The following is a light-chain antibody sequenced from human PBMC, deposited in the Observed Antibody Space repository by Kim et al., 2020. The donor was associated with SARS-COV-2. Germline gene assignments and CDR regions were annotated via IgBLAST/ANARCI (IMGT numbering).Light chain of an antibody. Sequence: DIVMTQSPDSLAVSLGERATINCKSSQSILYSSNNKNYLAWYQQKPGQPPKLFFYWASTRESGVPDRFSGSGSGTDFALTISSLQAEDVAVYYCQQYYGTPYTFGQGTKLEI. V-gene: IGKV4-1*01. CDR1: QSILYSSNNKNY. J-gene: IGKJ2*01. CDR2: WAS. CDR3: QQYYGTPYT.